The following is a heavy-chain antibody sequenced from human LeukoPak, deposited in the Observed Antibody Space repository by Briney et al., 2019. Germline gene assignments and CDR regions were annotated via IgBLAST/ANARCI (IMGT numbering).Heavy chain of an antibody. V-gene: IGHV1-2*06. CDR2: INPNSGGT. J-gene: IGHJ1*01. CDR3: ARGEYGIAAAGTPYFQH. CDR1: GYTFTGYY. Sequence: ASVKVSCKASGYTFTGYYMHWVRQAPGQGLEWMGRINPNSGGTNSAQKFQGRVTMTRDTSISTAYMELSRLRSDDTAVYYCARGEYGIAAAGTPYFQHWGQGTLVTVSS. D-gene: IGHD6-13*01.